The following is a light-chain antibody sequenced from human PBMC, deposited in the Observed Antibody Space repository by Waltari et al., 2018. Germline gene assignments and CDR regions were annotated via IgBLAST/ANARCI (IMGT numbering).Light chain of an antibody. CDR3: MQALQTRNT. J-gene: IGKJ2*01. V-gene: IGKV2-28*01. CDR2: LGS. Sequence: DIVMTQSPLSLPVTPGEPASISCRSSQSLLHSNGYNYLDWYLQKPGQSPQLLIYLGSTRASGVPDRFSGSGSGTDFTLKISRVEAEDVGVYYCMQALQTRNTFGQGTKLEIK. CDR1: QSLLHSNGYNY.